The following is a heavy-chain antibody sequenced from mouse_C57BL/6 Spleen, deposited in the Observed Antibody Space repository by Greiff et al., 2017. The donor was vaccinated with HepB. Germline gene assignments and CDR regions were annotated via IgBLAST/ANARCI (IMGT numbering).Heavy chain of an antibody. CDR1: GYTFTSYW. D-gene: IGHD1-1*01. CDR2: IYPGSGST. CDR3: ARRILNYYGSSSYYYAMDY. V-gene: IGHV1-55*01. Sequence: VQLQQPGAELVKPGASVKMSCKASGYTFTSYWITWVKQRPGQGLEWIGDIYPGSGSTNYNEKFKSKATLTVDTSSSTAYMQLSSLTSEDSAVYYCARRILNYYGSSSYYYAMDYWGQGTSVTVSS. J-gene: IGHJ4*01.